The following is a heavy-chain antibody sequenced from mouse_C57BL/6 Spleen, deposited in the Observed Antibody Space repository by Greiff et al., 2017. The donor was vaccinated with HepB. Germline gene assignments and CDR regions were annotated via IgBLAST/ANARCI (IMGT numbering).Heavy chain of an antibody. CDR1: GFTFSDYG. CDR3: ARSFITTVVAMDY. Sequence: DVQLQESGGGLVKPGGSLKLSCAASGFTFSDYGMHWVRQAPEKGLEWVAYISSGSSTIYYADTVKGRFTISRDNAKNTLFLQMTSLRSEDTAMYYCARSFITTVVAMDYWGQGTSVTVSS. V-gene: IGHV5-17*01. J-gene: IGHJ4*01. CDR2: ISSGSSTI. D-gene: IGHD1-1*01.